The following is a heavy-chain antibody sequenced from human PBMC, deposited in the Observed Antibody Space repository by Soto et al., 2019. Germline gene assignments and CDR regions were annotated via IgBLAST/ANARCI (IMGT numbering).Heavy chain of an antibody. CDR1: GFTFSSYW. J-gene: IGHJ3*02. Sequence: GGSLRISCAASGFTFSSYWMHWVRQAPGKGLVWVSRINSDGSSTSYADSVKGRFTISRDNAKNTLYLQMNSLRAEDTAVYYCARADLWSRSFSAFDIWGQGTMVTVSS. CDR3: ARADLWSRSFSAFDI. CDR2: INSDGSST. D-gene: IGHD2-8*02. V-gene: IGHV3-74*01.